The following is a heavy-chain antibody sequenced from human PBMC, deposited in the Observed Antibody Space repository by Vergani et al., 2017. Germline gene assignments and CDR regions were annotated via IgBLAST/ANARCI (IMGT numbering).Heavy chain of an antibody. CDR3: ARACVGVTTDFDY. J-gene: IGHJ4*02. Sequence: EVQLVESGGGLVKPGGSLRLSCAASGFTFSSYSMNWVRQAPGKGLEWVSSISSSSSYIYYADSVKGRFTISRDNAKNSLYLQMNSLRAEDTAVYYCARACVGVTTDFDYWGQGTLVTVSS. V-gene: IGHV3-21*01. CDR2: ISSSSSYI. CDR1: GFTFSSYS. D-gene: IGHD2-21*01.